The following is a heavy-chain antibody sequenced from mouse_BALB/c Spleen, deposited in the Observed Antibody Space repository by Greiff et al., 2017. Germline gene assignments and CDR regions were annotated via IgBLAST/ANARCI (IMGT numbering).Heavy chain of an antibody. CDR3: TREDRYDGFDY. D-gene: IGHD2-14*01. J-gene: IGHJ2*01. CDR1: GFTFSSYT. CDR2: ISSGGSYT. V-gene: IGHV5-6-4*01. Sequence: EVKVVESGGGLVKPGGSLKLSCAASGFTFSSYTMSWVRQTPEKRLEWVATISSGGSYTYYPDSVKGRFTISRDNAKNTLYLQMSSLKSEDTAMYYCTREDRYDGFDYWGQGTTLTVSS.